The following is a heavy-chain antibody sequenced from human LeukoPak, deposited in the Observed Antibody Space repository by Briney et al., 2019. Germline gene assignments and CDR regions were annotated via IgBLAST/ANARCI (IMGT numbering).Heavy chain of an antibody. V-gene: IGHV4-59*12. CDR3: ARDWYCSGGSCYGHYYYYGMDV. J-gene: IGHJ6*02. CDR2: IYYSGST. D-gene: IGHD2-15*01. Sequence: SETLSLTCTVSGGSISSYYWSWIRQPPGKGLEWIGYIYYSGSTNYNPSLKSRVTISVDTSKNQFSLKLSSVTAADTAVYYCARDWYCSGGSCYGHYYYYGMDVWGQGTTVTVSS. CDR1: GGSISSYY.